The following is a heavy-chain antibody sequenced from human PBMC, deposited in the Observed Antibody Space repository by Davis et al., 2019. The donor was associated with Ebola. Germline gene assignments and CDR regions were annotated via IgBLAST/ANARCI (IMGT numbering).Heavy chain of an antibody. CDR1: GGTFSSYA. J-gene: IGHJ4*02. V-gene: IGHV1-69*10. CDR2: IIPILGIA. D-gene: IGHD1-26*01. Sequence: SVTVSCKASGGTFSSYAISWVRQAPGQGLEWMGGIIPILGIANYAQKFQGRVTITADKSTSTAYMELSSLRSEDTAVYYCARGMGVTPLDYWGQGTLVTVSS. CDR3: ARGMGVTPLDY.